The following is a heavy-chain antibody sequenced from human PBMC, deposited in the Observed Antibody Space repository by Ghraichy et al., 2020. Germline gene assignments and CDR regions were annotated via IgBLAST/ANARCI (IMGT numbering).Heavy chain of an antibody. Sequence: GESLNISCAASGFTVSSNYMSWVRQAPGKGLEWVSVIYSGGSTYYADSVKGRFTISRDNSKNTLYLQMNSLRAEDTAVYYCATGQLVPLRYYYYGMDVWGQGTTVTVSS. J-gene: IGHJ6*02. V-gene: IGHV3-66*02. CDR3: ATGQLVPLRYYYYGMDV. D-gene: IGHD6-6*01. CDR2: IYSGGST. CDR1: GFTVSSNY.